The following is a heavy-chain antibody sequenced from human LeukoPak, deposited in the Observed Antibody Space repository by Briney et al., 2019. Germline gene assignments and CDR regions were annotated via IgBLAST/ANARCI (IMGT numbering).Heavy chain of an antibody. D-gene: IGHD3-10*01. CDR2: IKQGGSER. V-gene: IGHV3-7*02. J-gene: IGHJ4*02. CDR1: GFTFSSYW. CDR3: ARGGLYGYDVFDY. Sequence: GGSLRLSCAASGFTFSSYWMTWVRQAPGKGLEWVANIKQGGSERYYVDSVKGRFTISRDNAKNSLYLQMNSLRVEDTAVYHCARGGLYGYDVFDYWGQGTLVTVSS.